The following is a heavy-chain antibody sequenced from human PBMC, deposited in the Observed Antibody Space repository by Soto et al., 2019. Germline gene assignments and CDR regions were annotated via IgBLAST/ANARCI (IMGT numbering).Heavy chain of an antibody. J-gene: IGHJ5*02. CDR3: QRASGDWPLNWFDT. D-gene: IGHD2-21*02. V-gene: IGHV3-74*01. CDR1: GFNFSNHW. CDR2: ITSDGKSK. Sequence: PGGSLRLSCAASGFNFSNHWMHWVRQRPGEGLVWVSRITSDGKSKAYAESVKGRFAISRDNAKNTLYLQMNGLTAEDTAVYYCQRASGDWPLNWFDTWGLGTLVTVSS.